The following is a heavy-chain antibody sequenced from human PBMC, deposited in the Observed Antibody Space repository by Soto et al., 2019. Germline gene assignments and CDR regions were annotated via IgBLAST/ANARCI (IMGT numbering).Heavy chain of an antibody. Sequence: QVQLVESGGGVVQPGRSLRLSCAASGFTFSAYGMHWVRQAPGKGLEWVAVILHDGSYKYYGDSVKGRFTISRDNSKNTLYLXXXXXXXXXXXXXXXAKGDYNXXLDYWGQXT. CDR2: ILHDGSYK. D-gene: IGHD4-4*01. J-gene: IGHJ4*02. CDR3: AKGDYNXXLDY. V-gene: IGHV3-30*03. CDR1: GFTFSAYG.